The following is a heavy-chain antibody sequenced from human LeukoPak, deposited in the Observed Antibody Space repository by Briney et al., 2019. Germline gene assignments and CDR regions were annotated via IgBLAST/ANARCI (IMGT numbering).Heavy chain of an antibody. CDR3: ARDPNCGGDCYSDYYYYYGMDV. CDR1: VYTFTSYY. Sequence: GASVKVSCKASVYTFTSYYMHWVRQAPGQGLEWMGIINPSGGSTSYAQKFQGRVTMTRDTSTSTVYMQLSSLRSEDTAVYYCARDPNCGGDCYSDYYYYYGMDVWGQGTTVTVSS. CDR2: INPSGGST. V-gene: IGHV1-46*01. D-gene: IGHD2-21*02. J-gene: IGHJ6*02.